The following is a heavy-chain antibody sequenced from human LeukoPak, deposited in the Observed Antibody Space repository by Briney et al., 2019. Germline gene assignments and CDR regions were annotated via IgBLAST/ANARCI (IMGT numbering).Heavy chain of an antibody. Sequence: SETLSLTCTVPGGSISSSSYYGGWIRQPPGKGLEWIGSIYYSGSTYYNPSLKSRVTISVDTSKNQFSLKLSSVTAADTAVYYCASVEQQLVLHWGQGTLVTVSS. CDR1: GGSISSSSYY. CDR2: IYYSGST. CDR3: ASVEQQLVLH. D-gene: IGHD6-13*01. V-gene: IGHV4-39*01. J-gene: IGHJ4*02.